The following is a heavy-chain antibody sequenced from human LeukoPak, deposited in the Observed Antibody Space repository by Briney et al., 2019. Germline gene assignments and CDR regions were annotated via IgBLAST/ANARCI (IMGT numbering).Heavy chain of an antibody. J-gene: IGHJ3*01. V-gene: IGHV3-48*03. Sequence: QPGGSLRLSCAASGVTLSNYERNWVRQAPGKGLEWISYINGSGRPIYYADSVKGRFIISRDNAKNLLYLQMNSLRPEDTAIYYWARDAVGIKSSAFDVWGQGTMVTVSS. CDR2: INGSGRPI. D-gene: IGHD1-26*01. CDR1: GVTLSNYE. CDR3: ARDAVGIKSSAFDV.